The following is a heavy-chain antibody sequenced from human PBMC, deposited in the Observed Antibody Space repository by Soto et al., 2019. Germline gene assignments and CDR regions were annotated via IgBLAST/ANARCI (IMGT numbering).Heavy chain of an antibody. V-gene: IGHV4-34*02. Sequence: QVQLQQWVAGLLKPSETLSLTCAVYGESFSGYYWSWIRQPPGKGLEWIGEINHSGSTNYNPSLKSRVTMSVDTSKNQFSLKLRSVTAADTAMYYCAGNIVATISSFDYWGQGTLVTVSS. CDR3: AGNIVATISSFDY. J-gene: IGHJ4*02. CDR2: INHSGST. D-gene: IGHD5-12*01. CDR1: GESFSGYY.